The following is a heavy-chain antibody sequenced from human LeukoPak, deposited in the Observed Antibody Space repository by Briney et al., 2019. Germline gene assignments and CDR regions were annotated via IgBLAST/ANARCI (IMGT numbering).Heavy chain of an antibody. CDR2: IYTGGTT. Sequence: GGSLRLSCAASGFTVSSNYMNWVRQAPGKGLEWVSVIYTGGTTSYADSVKGRFTFSRDDSKNTLFLQMNSLRAEDTAVYYCARRYCTGGSCYVGFDYWGQGTPVTVSS. J-gene: IGHJ4*02. CDR1: GFTVSSNY. CDR3: ARRYCTGGSCYVGFDY. V-gene: IGHV3-53*01. D-gene: IGHD2-15*01.